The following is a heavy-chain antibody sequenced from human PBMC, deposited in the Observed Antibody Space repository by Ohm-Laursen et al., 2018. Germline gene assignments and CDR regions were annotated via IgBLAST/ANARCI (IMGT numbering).Heavy chain of an antibody. J-gene: IGHJ4*02. V-gene: IGHV3-30*18. CDR3: AKGYFIDY. CDR2: ISYDGSNK. Sequence: SLRLSCAASGFTFSSYGMHWVRQAPGKGLEWVAVISYDGSNKYYADSVKGRFTISRDNSKNTLYLQMNSLRAEDTAVYYCAKGYFIDYWGQGTLVTVSS. D-gene: IGHD2/OR15-2a*01. CDR1: GFTFSSYG.